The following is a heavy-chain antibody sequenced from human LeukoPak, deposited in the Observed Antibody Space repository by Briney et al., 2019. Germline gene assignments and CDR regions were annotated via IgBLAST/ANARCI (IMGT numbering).Heavy chain of an antibody. Sequence: SQTLSLTCTVSGGSISSGGYYWSWIRQHPGKGLEWIAYIYYSGSTYYNPSLKSRVTISVDTSKNQFSLKLNSVTAADTAVYYCARYGSGTYYFDYWGQGTLVTVSS. CDR1: GGSISSGGYY. V-gene: IGHV4-31*03. J-gene: IGHJ4*02. CDR2: IYYSGST. CDR3: ARYGSGTYYFDY. D-gene: IGHD3-10*01.